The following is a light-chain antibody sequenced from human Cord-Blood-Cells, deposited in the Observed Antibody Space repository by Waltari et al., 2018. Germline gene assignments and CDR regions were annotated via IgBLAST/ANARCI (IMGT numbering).Light chain of an antibody. CDR3: CSYAGSSTHVV. CDR2: EGS. CDR1: SRDVGSYNL. Sequence: QSALTQPASVSGSPGQSFTISCTGTSRDVGSYNLVSWYQQHPGKAPKLMIYEGSKRPSGVSNRFSGSKSGNTASLTISGLQAEDEADYYCCSYAGSSTHVVFGGGTKLTVL. V-gene: IGLV2-23*01. J-gene: IGLJ2*01.